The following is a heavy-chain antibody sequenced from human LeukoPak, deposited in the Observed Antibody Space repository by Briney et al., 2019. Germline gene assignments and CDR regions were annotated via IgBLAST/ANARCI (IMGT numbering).Heavy chain of an antibody. J-gene: IGHJ5*02. Sequence: SETLSLTCTVSGYSISSGYYWGWIRQPPGKGLEWIGSIYHSGITYYNPSLKSRVTISVDTSKNQFSLKLSSVTAADTAVYYCAREGDSSSVGWFDPWGQGTPVTVSS. CDR3: AREGDSSSVGWFDP. CDR2: IYHSGIT. D-gene: IGHD6-13*01. V-gene: IGHV4-38-2*02. CDR1: GYSISSGYY.